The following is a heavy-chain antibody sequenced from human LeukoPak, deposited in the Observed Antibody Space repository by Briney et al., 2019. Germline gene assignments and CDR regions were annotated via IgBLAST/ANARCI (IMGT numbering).Heavy chain of an antibody. CDR1: GFTFSSYE. CDR2: ISSSGSTI. Sequence: GGSLRLSCAASGFTFSSYEMNWVRQAPGKGLEWVSYISSSGSTIYYADSVKGRFTISRDNAKNSLYLQMNSLRAEDTAVYYCXXXXXNTVTTLQYFDYWGQGTLVTVSS. J-gene: IGHJ4*02. D-gene: IGHD4-17*01. V-gene: IGHV3-48*03. CDR3: XXXXXNTVTTLQYFDY.